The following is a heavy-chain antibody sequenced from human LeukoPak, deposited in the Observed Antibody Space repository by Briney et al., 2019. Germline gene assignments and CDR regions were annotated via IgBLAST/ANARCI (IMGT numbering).Heavy chain of an antibody. CDR1: GFAFSSYL. V-gene: IGHV3-7*01. J-gene: IGHJ4*02. CDR2: LSPDGSTE. Sequence: GGSPRHSRVASGFAFSSYLMSWVRPAPGKRLELVVNLSPDGSTEDNVDSLRGRFALSRDNAKRSQYLQMNSLGPEVTAVYYCANQAYSQFDYWGQGTLVSVSS. CDR3: ANQAYSQFDY. D-gene: IGHD4-11*01.